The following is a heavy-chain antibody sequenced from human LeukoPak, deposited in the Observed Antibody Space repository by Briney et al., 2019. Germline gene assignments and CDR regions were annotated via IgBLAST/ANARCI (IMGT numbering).Heavy chain of an antibody. D-gene: IGHD3-10*01. CDR1: GFTFSSYG. CDR3: ARDRSYYNY. CDR2: ISSSGSTI. V-gene: IGHV3-48*04. Sequence: GGSLRVSCAASGFTFSSYGMHWVRQAPGKGLEWVSYISSSGSTIYYADSVKGRFTISRDNAKNSLYLQMNSLRAEDTAVYYCARDRSYYNYWGQGTLVTVSS. J-gene: IGHJ4*02.